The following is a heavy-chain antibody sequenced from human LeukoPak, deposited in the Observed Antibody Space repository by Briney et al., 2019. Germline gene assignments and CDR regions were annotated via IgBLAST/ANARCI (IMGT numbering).Heavy chain of an antibody. Sequence: GGSLRLSCAASGFTFSSYNMKWVRQAPGKGLEWLSYINIGGTNTHYADSVKGRFTISRDSAKKSLYLEMNNLRAEDTAVYYCATDGAGFDTWGQGVLVTVSS. V-gene: IGHV3-48*03. CDR2: INIGGTNT. J-gene: IGHJ5*02. CDR1: GFTFSSYN. CDR3: ATDGAGFDT.